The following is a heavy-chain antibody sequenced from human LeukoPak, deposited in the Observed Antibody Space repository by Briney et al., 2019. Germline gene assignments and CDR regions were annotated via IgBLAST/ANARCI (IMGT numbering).Heavy chain of an antibody. Sequence: AGGSLRLSCAASGFTFSSYAMSWVRQAPGKGLEWVSAISGSGGSTYYADSVKGRFTISRDNSKNTLYLQMNSLRAEDTAVYYCARDIGYSYGYYYYYGMDVWGQGTTVTVSS. CDR2: ISGSGGST. J-gene: IGHJ6*01. D-gene: IGHD5-18*01. CDR1: GFTFSSYA. CDR3: ARDIGYSYGYYYYYGMDV. V-gene: IGHV3-23*01.